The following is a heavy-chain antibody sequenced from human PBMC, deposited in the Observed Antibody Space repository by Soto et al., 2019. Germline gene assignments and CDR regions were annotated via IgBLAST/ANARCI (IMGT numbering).Heavy chain of an antibody. CDR1: GYTFTSYY. J-gene: IGHJ6*02. Sequence: ASVKVSCKASGYTFTSYYMHWVPQAPGQGLEWMGIINPSGGSTSYAQKFQGRVTMTRDTSTSTVYMELSSLRSEDTAVYYCARDFGSSSPDHYYYYYGMDVWGQGXTVTVYS. D-gene: IGHD6-6*01. CDR3: ARDFGSSSPDHYYYYYGMDV. CDR2: INPSGGST. V-gene: IGHV1-46*01.